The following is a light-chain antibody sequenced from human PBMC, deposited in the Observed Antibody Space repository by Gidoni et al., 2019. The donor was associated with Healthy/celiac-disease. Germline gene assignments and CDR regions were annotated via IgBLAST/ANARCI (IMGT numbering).Light chain of an antibody. V-gene: IGLV3-25*02. CDR3: QSADSSGTDEV. CDR2: KDS. CDR1: ALPKQY. Sequence: SYELTQPPSVSVSPGQTARITCSGDALPKQYAYWYQQKPGQAPVLVIYKDSERPSGIPERFSGSSSGTTVTLTISGVQAEDEADYYCQSADSSGTDEVFGRGTKLTVL. J-gene: IGLJ3*02.